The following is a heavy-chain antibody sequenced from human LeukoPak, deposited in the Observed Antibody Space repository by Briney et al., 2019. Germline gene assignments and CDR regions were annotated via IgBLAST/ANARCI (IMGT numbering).Heavy chain of an antibody. Sequence: PSETLSLTCAVSGGSISSSNRWSWVRQPPGKGLEWIGEIYHSGSTNYNPSLKSRVTISVDKSKNQFSLKLTSVTAADTAAYYCARQGDSGWYYFDYWGQGTLVTVSS. D-gene: IGHD6-19*01. J-gene: IGHJ4*02. CDR3: ARQGDSGWYYFDY. CDR2: IYHSGST. V-gene: IGHV4-4*02. CDR1: GGSISSSNR.